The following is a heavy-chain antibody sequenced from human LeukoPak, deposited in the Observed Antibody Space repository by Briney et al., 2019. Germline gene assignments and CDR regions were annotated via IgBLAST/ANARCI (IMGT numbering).Heavy chain of an antibody. CDR3: ARGRAIPAAMDC. D-gene: IGHD2-2*01. Sequence: SETLSLTCAVSGSSISSGCYWGWIRQPPGKGLEWIGSIYHSGSTYYNPSLKSRVTISVDTSKNQFSLNLSSVTAADTAVYYCARGRAIPAAMDCWGQGTLVTGSS. J-gene: IGHJ4*02. CDR1: GSSISSGCY. V-gene: IGHV4-38-2*01. CDR2: IYHSGST.